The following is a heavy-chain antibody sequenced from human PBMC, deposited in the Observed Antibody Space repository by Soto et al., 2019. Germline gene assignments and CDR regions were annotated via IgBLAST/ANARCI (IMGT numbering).Heavy chain of an antibody. CDR3: ARVDGDHESQPLRHYYYAMDV. CDR1: GGSISIGGYY. Sequence: QVQLQESGPRLVKPSQTLSLTCTVSGGSISIGGYYWSWIRQHPGKGLEWIGYIYYTGSTYYNPSLKSRITISADTSRNQFSLRLNSVTAADTAVYYCARVDGDHESQPLRHYYYAMDVWGQGTAVTVSS. V-gene: IGHV4-31*03. CDR2: IYYTGST. J-gene: IGHJ6*02. D-gene: IGHD4-17*01.